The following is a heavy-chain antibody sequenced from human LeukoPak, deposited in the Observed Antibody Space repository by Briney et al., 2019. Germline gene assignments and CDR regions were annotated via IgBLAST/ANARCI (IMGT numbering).Heavy chain of an antibody. J-gene: IGHJ5*02. CDR3: AKDHLAVAGTYWFDP. Sequence: GGSLRLSCAASGFTFSSYWMSWVRQAPGKGLEWVANIKQDGSEKYYVDSVKGRFTISRDSSTNTLYLQMNSLRVNDTALYYCAKDHLAVAGTYWFDPWGQGTRVTVSS. V-gene: IGHV3-7*03. CDR2: IKQDGSEK. CDR1: GFTFSSYW. D-gene: IGHD6-13*01.